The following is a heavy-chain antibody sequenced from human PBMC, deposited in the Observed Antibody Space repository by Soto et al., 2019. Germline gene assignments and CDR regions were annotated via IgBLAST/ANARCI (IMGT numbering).Heavy chain of an antibody. J-gene: IGHJ5*02. D-gene: IGHD2-2*01. Sequence: PSETLSLTCTVSGGSISSGGYYWSWIRQHPGKGLEWIGYIYYSGSTYYNPSLKSRVTISVDTSKNQFSLKLSSVTAADTAVYYCARGSTFIVVVPAATRGCFDPWGQGTLVTVSS. CDR3: ARGSTFIVVVPAATRGCFDP. CDR2: IYYSGST. V-gene: IGHV4-31*03. CDR1: GGSISSGGYY.